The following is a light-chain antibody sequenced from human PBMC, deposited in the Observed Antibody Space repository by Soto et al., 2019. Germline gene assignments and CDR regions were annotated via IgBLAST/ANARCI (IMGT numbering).Light chain of an antibody. CDR1: QSVGSK. V-gene: IGKV3-15*01. CDR2: GAS. J-gene: IGKJ1*01. Sequence: EIVLTQSPATLSVSPGERATLSCRASQSVGSKLAWFQQKPGQAPRLLIYGASTRATGIPARFSGSGSGTDFTLTINSLQSEDFAVYYCQQYNTWWTFGQGTRVEI. CDR3: QQYNTWWT.